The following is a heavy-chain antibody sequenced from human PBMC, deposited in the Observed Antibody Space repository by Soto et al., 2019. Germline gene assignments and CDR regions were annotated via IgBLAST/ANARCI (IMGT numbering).Heavy chain of an antibody. J-gene: IGHJ4*02. CDR1: GGSISSGGYY. Sequence: QVQLQESGPGLVKPSQTLSLTCTVSGGSISSGGYYWSWIRQHPGKGLEWIGYIYYSGSTYYNPSLKSRFTISVDTSKNQFSLQLSSVTAADTAVYYCARLVGATGYFDYWGQGTLVTVSS. CDR2: IYYSGST. V-gene: IGHV4-31*03. D-gene: IGHD1-26*01. CDR3: ARLVGATGYFDY.